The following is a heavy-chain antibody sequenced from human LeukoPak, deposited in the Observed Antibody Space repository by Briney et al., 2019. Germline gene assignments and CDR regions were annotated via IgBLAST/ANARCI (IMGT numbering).Heavy chain of an antibody. V-gene: IGHV1-8*01. CDR2: MNPNSGNT. Sequence: GAPVKVSCKASGYTFTSYDINWVRQATGQGLEWMGWMNPNSGNTGYAQKFQGRVTMTRNTSISTAYMELSSLRSEDTAVYYCARGGYSYGYYYYYYYMDVWGKGTTVTISS. CDR3: ARGGYSYGYYYYYYYMDV. CDR1: GYTFTSYD. D-gene: IGHD5-18*01. J-gene: IGHJ6*03.